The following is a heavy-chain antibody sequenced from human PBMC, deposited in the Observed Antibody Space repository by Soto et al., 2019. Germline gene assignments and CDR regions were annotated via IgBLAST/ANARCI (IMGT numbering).Heavy chain of an antibody. Sequence: EVQPVESGGGLVQPGESLRLSFVASGFTFSYYWVHWVRQGPGKGLVWVSRSHSDGSRTTYADSVKGRFTISRDNAKNTLYLQMNSLRAEDTAVYYCASGDRGAFDIWGQGTVVTVSS. J-gene: IGHJ3*02. CDR2: SHSDGSRT. CDR3: ASGDRGAFDI. CDR1: GFTFSYYW. D-gene: IGHD3-10*01. V-gene: IGHV3-74*01.